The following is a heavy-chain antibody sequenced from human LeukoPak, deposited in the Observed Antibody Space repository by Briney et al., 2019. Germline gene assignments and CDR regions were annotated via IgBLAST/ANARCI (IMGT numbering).Heavy chain of an antibody. J-gene: IGHJ4*02. CDR1: GYTFSRYW. CDR3: ARQGDLWFGESKIEH. Sequence: GGSLRLSCAASGYTFSRYWMIWVRQAPGKGLEWVANINQDGSEKYFVDSVSGRFIISRDNAKNSLSLQMNSLRVEDTAVYYCARQGDLWFGESKIEHWGQGTLVTVYS. V-gene: IGHV3-7*04. D-gene: IGHD3-10*01. CDR2: INQDGSEK.